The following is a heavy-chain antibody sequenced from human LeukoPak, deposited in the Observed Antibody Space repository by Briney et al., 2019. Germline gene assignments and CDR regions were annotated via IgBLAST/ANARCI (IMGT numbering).Heavy chain of an antibody. V-gene: IGHV3-48*01. CDR1: GCSFINSG. J-gene: IGHJ4*02. D-gene: IGHD6-13*01. CDR2: ISSSSMTI. Sequence: PGGSLRLSCATSGCSFINSGMTGVRQAPGKGLEWISYISSSSMTIYYADSVKGRFTISRDNAKNSLYLQMTSLRAEDTAVYYCARVGRTAPFDYWGQGTLVTVSS. CDR3: ARVGRTAPFDY.